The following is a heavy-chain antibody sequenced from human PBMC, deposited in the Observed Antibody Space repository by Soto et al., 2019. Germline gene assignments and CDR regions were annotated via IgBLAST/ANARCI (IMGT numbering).Heavy chain of an antibody. CDR3: ARDQGIPYCGGDCYSDRYFDL. Sequence: QVQLVQSGAEVKEPGASVKVSCRASGYTFTNYAIHWVRQAPGHRLEWMGWLNPGNGNTKYPQKFQGRVTITRDTSASTAYMFLSSLRSEDTAVYYCARDQGIPYCGGDCYSDRYFDLWSRGTLVTVSS. J-gene: IGHJ2*01. CDR2: LNPGNGNT. CDR1: GYTFTNYA. D-gene: IGHD2-21*01. V-gene: IGHV1-3*01.